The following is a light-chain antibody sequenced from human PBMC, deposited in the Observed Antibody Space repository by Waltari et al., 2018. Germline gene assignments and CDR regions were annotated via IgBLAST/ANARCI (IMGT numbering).Light chain of an antibody. CDR3: QQSYSIPWT. V-gene: IGKV1-39*01. J-gene: IGKJ1*01. CDR1: QSISSY. Sequence: DIQMTQSPSSLSASVGARVPITCRASQSISSYLNWYQLKPGKVPKLLIYAASSLQSGVPSRFSGSGSGTDFTLTISSLQPEDFVTYYCQQSYSIPWTFGQGTKVEIK. CDR2: AAS.